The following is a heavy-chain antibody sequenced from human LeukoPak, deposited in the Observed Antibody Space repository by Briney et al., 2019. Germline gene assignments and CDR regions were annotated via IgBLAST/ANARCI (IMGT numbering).Heavy chain of an antibody. V-gene: IGHV1-46*01. D-gene: IGHD1-26*01. J-gene: IGHJ6*02. CDR3: ARASLGGYYYYYYGMDV. Sequence: ASVKVSCKASGYTFTSYYMHWVRQAPGQGLEWMGIINPSGGSTSYAQKFQGRVTMTRDTSTSTVYMELSSLRSEDTAVYYCARASLGGYYYYYYGMDVWGRGTTVTVSS. CDR2: INPSGGST. CDR1: GYTFTSYY.